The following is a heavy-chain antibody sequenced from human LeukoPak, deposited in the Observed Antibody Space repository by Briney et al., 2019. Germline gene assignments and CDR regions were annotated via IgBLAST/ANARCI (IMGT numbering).Heavy chain of an antibody. CDR2: INHSGST. Sequence: PSETLSLTCAVYGGSFSGYYWSWIRQPPGKGLEWIGEINHSGSTNYNPSLKSRVTISVDTSKNQFSLKLSSVTAADTAVYYCARGLLLGYTNPNDYWGQGTLVTVSS. D-gene: IGHD2-21*01. J-gene: IGHJ4*02. CDR3: ARGLLLGYTNPNDY. CDR1: GGSFSGYY. V-gene: IGHV4-34*01.